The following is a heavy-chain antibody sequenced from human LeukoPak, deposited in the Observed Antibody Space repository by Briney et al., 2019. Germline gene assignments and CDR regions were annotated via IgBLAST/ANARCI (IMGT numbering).Heavy chain of an antibody. J-gene: IGHJ4*02. Sequence: ASVKVSCKASGYTFTSYHMHWVRQAPGQGLEWMGIINPSGGSTSYAQKFQGRVTMTRDTSTSTVYMELSSLRSDDTALYYCARALVRISMTFWGQGTQVTVSS. D-gene: IGHD2/OR15-2a*01. CDR2: INPSGGST. CDR3: ARALVRISMTF. V-gene: IGHV1-46*01. CDR1: GYTFTSYH.